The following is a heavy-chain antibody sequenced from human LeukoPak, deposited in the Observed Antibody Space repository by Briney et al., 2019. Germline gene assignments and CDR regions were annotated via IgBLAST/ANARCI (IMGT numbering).Heavy chain of an antibody. Sequence: PGGSLRLSCAASGFTFSSYAMSWVRQAPGKGLEWVSAISGSGGSTYYADSVKGRFTISRDNSKNTLYLQMSSLRAEDTAVYYCAKDPGGHGDYRNPRTYWGQGTLVTVSP. D-gene: IGHD4-17*01. CDR2: ISGSGGST. CDR3: AKDPGGHGDYRNPRTY. CDR1: GFTFSSYA. V-gene: IGHV3-23*01. J-gene: IGHJ4*02.